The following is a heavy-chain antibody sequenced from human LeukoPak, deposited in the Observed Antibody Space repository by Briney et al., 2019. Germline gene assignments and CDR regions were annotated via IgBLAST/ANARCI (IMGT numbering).Heavy chain of an antibody. D-gene: IGHD6-13*01. CDR1: GFTFSSYA. Sequence: GGSLRLSCAASGFTFSSYAMSWVRQAPGKGLEWVSAISGSGGITYYADSVKGRFTISRDNSKNTLYLLMNSLRAEDTAVYYCAKAIYTSSSPTDYWGQGTLVTVPS. V-gene: IGHV3-23*01. CDR2: ISGSGGIT. J-gene: IGHJ4*02. CDR3: AKAIYTSSSPTDY.